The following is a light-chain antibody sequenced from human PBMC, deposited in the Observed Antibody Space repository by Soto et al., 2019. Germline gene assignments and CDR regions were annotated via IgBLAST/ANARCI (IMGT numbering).Light chain of an antibody. V-gene: IGKV3-15*01. CDR2: GAS. Sequence: ENVLSQSPGTLSLSPGERATLSCRASQSVSSNLAWYQQKPGQAPRLLIYGASTRATGIPARFSGTGSGTDFTLTVSSLQSEDFAVYYCQQYDNWPQTFGQGTKVDIK. CDR3: QQYDNWPQT. J-gene: IGKJ1*01. CDR1: QSVSSN.